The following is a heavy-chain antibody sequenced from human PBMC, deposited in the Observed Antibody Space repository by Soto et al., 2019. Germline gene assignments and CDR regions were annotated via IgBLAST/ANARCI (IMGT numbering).Heavy chain of an antibody. Sequence: GGSLRLSCAASGFTLSIYAMSWVRQAPGKGLEWVSATSGSGGTPYYADSVKGRFTISRDNSKNTLYLQMNTLRADDSAVYYCARDRGYYFDSSLDSWGQGTLVTVSS. CDR2: TSGSGGTP. J-gene: IGHJ4*02. CDR3: ARDRGYYFDSSLDS. CDR1: GFTLSIYA. V-gene: IGHV3-23*01. D-gene: IGHD3-22*01.